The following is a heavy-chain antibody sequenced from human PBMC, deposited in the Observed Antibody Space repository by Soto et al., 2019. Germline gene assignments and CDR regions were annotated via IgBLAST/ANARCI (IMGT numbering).Heavy chain of an antibody. CDR1: GYTFTSYA. D-gene: IGHD6-19*01. CDR3: ARGAGSQRPRYYYYYGMDV. J-gene: IGHJ6*02. CDR2: INAGNGNT. Sequence: QVQLVQSGAEVKKPGASVKVSCKASGYTFTSYAMHWVRQAPGQRLEWMGWINAGNGNTKYSQKVQGRVTITRDTSGSPANMELSSLRSEDTAVYYCARGAGSQRPRYYYYYGMDVWGQGTTVTVSS. V-gene: IGHV1-3*01.